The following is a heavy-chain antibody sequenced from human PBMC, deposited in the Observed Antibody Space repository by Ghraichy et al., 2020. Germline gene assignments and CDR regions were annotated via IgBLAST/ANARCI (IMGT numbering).Heavy chain of an antibody. J-gene: IGHJ6*02. V-gene: IGHV3-13*01. CDR3: TRDPPDGWSPGMDV. CDR2: IGTRSDT. D-gene: IGHD6-19*01. Sequence: LSFTCAASGFTFSGYDMHWVRQVKGKGLEWVAAIGTRSDTFYPGSVRGRFTISRDNVWNFLYLQMNSLRAEDTAVYYCTRDPPDGWSPGMDVWGQGTTVTVSS. CDR1: GFTFSGYD.